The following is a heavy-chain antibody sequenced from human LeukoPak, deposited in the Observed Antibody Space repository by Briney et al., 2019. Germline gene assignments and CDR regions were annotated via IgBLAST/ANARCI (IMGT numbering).Heavy chain of an antibody. CDR1: GFTFSNAW. J-gene: IGHJ4*02. V-gene: IGHV3-15*01. CDR3: AAIPPGAATYDY. D-gene: IGHD2-15*01. Sequence: GGSLTLSCAAPGFTFSNAWLSWVRQAPGKGLECVGRIKSKSDARTTDYPAPVKGGFTSSRSDSNNTVYLQMNSLKTEDTALYYCAAIPPGAATYDYGGQGTLVFVSS. CDR2: IKSKSDARTT.